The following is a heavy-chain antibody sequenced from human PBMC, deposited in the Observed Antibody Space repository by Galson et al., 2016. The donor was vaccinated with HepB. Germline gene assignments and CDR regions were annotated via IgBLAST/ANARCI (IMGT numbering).Heavy chain of an antibody. J-gene: IGHJ4*02. Sequence: SLRLSCAASGFAFSTFGMHWVRQAPGKGLEWVAIVSYDGSNEFFIDSVRGRFTISRDDSKNTLYLQLNNVRPEGTAVYYCAASTWGTTGLDYWGQGTLVTVAS. CDR1: GFAFSTFG. D-gene: IGHD1-1*01. V-gene: IGHV3-30*03. CDR3: AASTWGTTGLDY. CDR2: VSYDGSNE.